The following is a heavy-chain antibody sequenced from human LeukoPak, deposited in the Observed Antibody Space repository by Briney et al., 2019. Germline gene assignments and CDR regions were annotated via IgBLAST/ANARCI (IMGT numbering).Heavy chain of an antibody. D-gene: IGHD2-8*01. CDR3: AIHTNVDISFLMDV. CDR1: GDSFSAYY. V-gene: IGHV4-4*09. CDR2: IYSSGNT. J-gene: IGHJ6*03. Sequence: PSETLSLTCTVSGDSFSAYYWSWIRQPPGRGLEWIGYIYSSGNTNYNPSLKSRVTISVGTSKKQHSLKLTSVTAADTAVYYCAIHTNVDISFLMDVWGKGTTVTVSS.